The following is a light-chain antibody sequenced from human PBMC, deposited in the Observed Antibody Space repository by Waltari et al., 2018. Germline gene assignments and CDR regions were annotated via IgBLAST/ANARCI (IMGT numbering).Light chain of an antibody. CDR2: WAS. CDR1: SVLYSYNKKNN. J-gene: IGKJ3*01. Sequence: SVLYSYNKKNNLAWYQQKPGQPPKLLIYWASTRESGVPDRFSGSGSGTDFTLTISSLQAEDVAVYYCQQYYSTPLTFGPGTKVDIK. CDR3: QQYYSTPLT. V-gene: IGKV4-1*01.